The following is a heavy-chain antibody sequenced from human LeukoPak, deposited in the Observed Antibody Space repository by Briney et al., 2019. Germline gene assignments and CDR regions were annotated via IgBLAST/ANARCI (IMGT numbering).Heavy chain of an antibody. J-gene: IGHJ4*02. Sequence: SETLSLTCTVSGYSISSGYYWGWIRQPPGKGLEWIGSIYHSGSTYYNPSLKSRVTISVDTSKNQFSLKLSSVTAADTAVYYCASPSIFGVVTQGYFDYWGQGTLVTVSS. CDR3: ASPSIFGVVTQGYFDY. V-gene: IGHV4-38-2*02. CDR2: IYHSGST. D-gene: IGHD3-3*01. CDR1: GYSISSGYY.